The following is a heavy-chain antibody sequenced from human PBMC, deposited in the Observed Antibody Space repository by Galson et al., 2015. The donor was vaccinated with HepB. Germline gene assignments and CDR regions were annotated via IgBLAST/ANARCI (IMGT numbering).Heavy chain of an antibody. D-gene: IGHD2-2*01. CDR3: ARYIRYCSSTSCYGSDY. CDR2: ISSSSSYI. V-gene: IGHV3-21*01. Sequence: SLRLSCAASGFTFSSYSMNWVRQAPGKGLEWVSSISSSSSYIYYADSVKGRFTISRDNAKNSLYLQMNSLRAEDTAVYYCARYIRYCSSTSCYGSDYWGQGTLVTVSS. J-gene: IGHJ4*02. CDR1: GFTFSSYS.